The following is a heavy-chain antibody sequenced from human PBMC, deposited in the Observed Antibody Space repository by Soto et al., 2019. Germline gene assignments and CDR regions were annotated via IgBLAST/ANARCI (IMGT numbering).Heavy chain of an antibody. D-gene: IGHD4-17*01. CDR1: GGSISSYC. CDR3: ARHYRDEKDYYYYCYLDV. CDR2: IYYSGST. Sequence: PSETLSLTCTVSGGSISSYCWSWIRQPPGKGLEWIGYIYYSGSTNYNPSLKSRFTISVDTSKNQFSRKLNSVTAADTAVYYCARHYRDEKDYYYYCYLDVWGKGTTVTVSS. J-gene: IGHJ6*03. V-gene: IGHV4-59*08.